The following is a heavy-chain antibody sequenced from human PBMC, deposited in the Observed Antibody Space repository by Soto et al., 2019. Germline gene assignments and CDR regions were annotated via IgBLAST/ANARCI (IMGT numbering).Heavy chain of an antibody. J-gene: IGHJ4*02. Sequence: QVQLVQSGAEVKKPGASVKVSCKVSGYTLTGLSIHWVRQAPGKGLEWMGGFNPEDGETIYEQKFKGRVTMTEDTSTDTAYMELTSLRYDDTAVYYCAHGQGILGAILYFDTWGQGTLVTVSS. D-gene: IGHD1-26*01. CDR1: GYTLTGLS. CDR3: AHGQGILGAILYFDT. V-gene: IGHV1-24*01. CDR2: FNPEDGET.